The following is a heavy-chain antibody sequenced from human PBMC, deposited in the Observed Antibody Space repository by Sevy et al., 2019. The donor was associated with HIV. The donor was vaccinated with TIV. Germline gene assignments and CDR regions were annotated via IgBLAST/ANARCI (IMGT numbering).Heavy chain of an antibody. D-gene: IGHD3-10*01. J-gene: IGHJ6*02. CDR3: AREVGRVRGGSELDV. Sequence: GGSLRLSCAASGFSFRTYGMNWVRQAPGKGLEWVSYITSSSTYIFYADSVKGRFTISRDDAKNSLYLQMNSLRAEDTAVYYCAREVGRVRGGSELDVWGQGITVTVSS. CDR2: ITSSSTYI. V-gene: IGHV3-21*05. CDR1: GFSFRTYG.